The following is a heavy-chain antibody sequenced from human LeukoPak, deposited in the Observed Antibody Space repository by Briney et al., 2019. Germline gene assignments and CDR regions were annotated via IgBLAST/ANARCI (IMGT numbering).Heavy chain of an antibody. V-gene: IGHV4-39*01. CDR1: GGSFSSSSSY. D-gene: IGHD1-26*01. J-gene: IGHJ3*02. CDR2: IYYSGST. Sequence: PSETLSLTCIVSGGSFSSSSSYWRWIRQPPGKGLEWIGNIYYSGSTYYNPSLKSRVTISVDTSRNQFSLKLSSVTAADTGVYYCARLGGTYDAFDIWGQGTMVTVSS. CDR3: ARLGGTYDAFDI.